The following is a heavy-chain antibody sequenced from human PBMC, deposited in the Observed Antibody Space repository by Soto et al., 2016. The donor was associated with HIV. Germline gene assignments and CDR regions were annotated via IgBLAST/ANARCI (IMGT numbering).Heavy chain of an antibody. CDR3: ASTFGLLLII. Sequence: QLQVQESGPGLVKPSETLSLICTVSGGSISSSSYYWGWIRQPPGKGLEWIGSIYYSGTTFYNPSLKSRVTISADTSKNQFSLRVKSVTAADTAVYYCASTFGLLLIIWGHGTMVTVSS. V-gene: IGHV4-39*01. D-gene: IGHD3-16*01. J-gene: IGHJ3*02. CDR2: IYYSGTT. CDR1: GGSISSSSYY.